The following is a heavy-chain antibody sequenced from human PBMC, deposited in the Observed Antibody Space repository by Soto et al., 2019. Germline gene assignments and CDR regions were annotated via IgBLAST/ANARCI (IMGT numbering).Heavy chain of an antibody. J-gene: IGHJ4*02. CDR1: GYTFTGYY. CDR2: INPNSGGT. D-gene: IGHD5-12*01. CDR3: ARDRRDGYNYYFDY. V-gene: IGHV1-2*02. Sequence: QVQLVQSGAEVKKPGASVKVSCKASGYTFTGYYMHWVRQAPGQGLEWMGWINPNSGGTNYAQKVQGRGTMTRDTSISTAYMELSRLRSDDTAVYYCARDRRDGYNYYFDYWGQGTLVTVSS.